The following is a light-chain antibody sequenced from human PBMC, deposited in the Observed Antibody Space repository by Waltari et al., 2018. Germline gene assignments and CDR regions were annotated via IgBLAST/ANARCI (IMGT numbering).Light chain of an antibody. CDR2: DNN. Sequence: QSVLTQPPSVSGAPGQRVPISRPGTSPNIGAGYQFHWYQQHPGPAPKLRIFDNNKRPSGGPERFSGSKSGTSASLVITGLQAEDEADYYCQSYDSSLRGSRVFGGGTKVTVL. V-gene: IGLV1-40*01. J-gene: IGLJ3*02. CDR1: SPNIGAGYQ. CDR3: QSYDSSLRGSRV.